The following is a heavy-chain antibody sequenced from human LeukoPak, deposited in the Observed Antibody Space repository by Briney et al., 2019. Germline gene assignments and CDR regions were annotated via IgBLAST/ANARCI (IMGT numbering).Heavy chain of an antibody. CDR2: ISGSGGST. V-gene: IGHV3-23*01. D-gene: IGHD2-2*01. CDR3: AKDEVIPSYYYIDV. Sequence: PGGSLRLSCAASGFTFSSYAMSWVRQAPGKGLEWVSAISGSGGSTYYADSVKGRFTISRDNSKNTLYLQMNSLRGEDTAVYYCAKDEVIPSYYYIDVWGKGTTVTVSS. CDR1: GFTFSSYA. J-gene: IGHJ6*03.